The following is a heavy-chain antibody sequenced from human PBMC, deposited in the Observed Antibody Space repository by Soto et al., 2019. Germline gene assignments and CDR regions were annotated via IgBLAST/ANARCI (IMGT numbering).Heavy chain of an antibody. CDR2: TYYRSKWYN. J-gene: IGHJ4*02. Sequence: LQAPFLTSAISGDSVSSNSGAWDLVRQSPSRGLEWLGTTYYRSKWYNDYAVSVKGRISINADTSRNQFSLQLNSVTPEDTAVYYCARGWAFDFWGQGTLVTSPQ. V-gene: IGHV6-1*01. CDR1: GDSVSSNSGA. CDR3: ARGWAFDF.